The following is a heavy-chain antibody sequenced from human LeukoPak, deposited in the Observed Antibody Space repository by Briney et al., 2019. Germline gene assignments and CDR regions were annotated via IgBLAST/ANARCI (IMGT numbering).Heavy chain of an antibody. CDR2: IGTAGDT. D-gene: IGHD2-21*01. J-gene: IGHJ6*02. V-gene: IGHV3-13*01. CDR1: GFTFSSYD. Sequence: GGSLRLSCAASGFTFSSYDMHWVRQATGKGLEWVSAIGTAGDTYYPGSVKGRFTISRENAKNSLYLQMNSLRAGDTAVYYCARANLLLGYYGMDVWGQGITVTVSS. CDR3: ARANLLLGYYGMDV.